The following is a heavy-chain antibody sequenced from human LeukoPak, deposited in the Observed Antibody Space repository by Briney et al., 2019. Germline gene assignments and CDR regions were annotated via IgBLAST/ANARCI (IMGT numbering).Heavy chain of an antibody. J-gene: IGHJ4*02. Sequence: PGGSLRLSCAPSGFTFDDFGMSWVRQTPGKGLEWVSGISRNGGSTGYADSVKGRFTISRDNAKNSLYLQMNSLRAEDTAVYYCARDQVRRPITVAGIINSFDYWGQGTLVTVSS. CDR3: ARDQVRRPITVAGIINSFDY. CDR1: GFTFDDFG. D-gene: IGHD6-19*01. V-gene: IGHV3-20*04. CDR2: ISRNGGST.